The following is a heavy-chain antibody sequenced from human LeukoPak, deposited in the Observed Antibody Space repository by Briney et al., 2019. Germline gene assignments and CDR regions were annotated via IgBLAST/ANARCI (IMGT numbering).Heavy chain of an antibody. CDR1: GGSISSSSFY. D-gene: IGHD4-17*01. V-gene: IGHV4-39*01. Sequence: SETLSLTCTVSGGSISSSSFYWGWIRQPPGKRLEWIGSIYYSGSTYYNPSLKSRVTISVDTSKNQFSLKLSSVTAADTAVYYCAFGDYPYFDYWGQGTLVTVSS. CDR2: IYYSGST. CDR3: AFGDYPYFDY. J-gene: IGHJ4*02.